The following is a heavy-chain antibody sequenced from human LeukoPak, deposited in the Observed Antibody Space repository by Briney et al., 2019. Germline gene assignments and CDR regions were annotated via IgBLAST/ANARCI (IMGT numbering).Heavy chain of an antibody. D-gene: IGHD3-10*01. CDR2: VIRDGSFT. J-gene: IGHJ4*02. CDR1: GFTFRSYW. Sequence: PGGSLRLSCAASGFTFRSYWMHWVRHAPGKGLECVSRVIRDGSFTTYADSVKGRFTISRDNPTNTLYLQMNSLRAEDTAVYFCAKRGVVIRVFLVGFHKEAYYFDSWGQGALVTVSS. CDR3: AKRGVVIRVFLVGFHKEAYYFDS. V-gene: IGHV3-74*01.